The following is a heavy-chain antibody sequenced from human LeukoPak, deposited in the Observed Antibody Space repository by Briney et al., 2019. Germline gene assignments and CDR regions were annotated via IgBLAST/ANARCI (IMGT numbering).Heavy chain of an antibody. Sequence: GESLKISCKASGYSFTSYWIAWVRQMPGKGLEWLGIIYPGDSDTRYSPSFQGQVTISADKSISTAYLQWSSLKASDTAMYYCGRHLLRITMVRGVIIMPDVAFDIWGKGTMVTGSS. V-gene: IGHV5-51*01. J-gene: IGHJ3*02. D-gene: IGHD3-10*01. CDR3: GRHLLRITMVRGVIIMPDVAFDI. CDR2: IYPGDSDT. CDR1: GYSFTSYW.